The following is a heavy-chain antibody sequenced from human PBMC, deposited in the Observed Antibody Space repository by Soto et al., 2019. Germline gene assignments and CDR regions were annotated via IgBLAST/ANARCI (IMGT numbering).Heavy chain of an antibody. CDR3: ARIFASELVPCWYFDL. CDR2: INHSGST. Sequence: QVQLQQWGAGLLKPSETLSLTCAVYGGSFSGYYWSWIRQPPGKGLEWIGEINHSGSTNYNPSLKSRVTISVDTSKNQFSRYLSSVTAAATAVYYCARIFASELVPCWYFDLWGRGTLVTVSS. D-gene: IGHD3-3*01. CDR1: GGSFSGYY. J-gene: IGHJ2*01. V-gene: IGHV4-34*01.